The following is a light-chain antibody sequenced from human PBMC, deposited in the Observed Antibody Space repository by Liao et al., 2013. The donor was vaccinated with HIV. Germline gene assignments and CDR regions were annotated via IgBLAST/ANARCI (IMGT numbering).Light chain of an antibody. CDR2: QDT. Sequence: SYAVTQPPSVSVSPGQTASITCSGDRLGDKYACWYQQKPGQSPVLVIYQDTKRPSGIPERFSGSSSGNTATLTISGTQPVDEADYYCQAWDSTTVIFGGGTKLTVL. CDR1: RLGDKY. J-gene: IGLJ2*01. CDR3: QAWDSTTVI. V-gene: IGLV3-1*01.